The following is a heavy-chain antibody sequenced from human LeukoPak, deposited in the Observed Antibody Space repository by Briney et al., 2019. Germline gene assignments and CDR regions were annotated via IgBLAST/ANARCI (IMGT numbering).Heavy chain of an antibody. D-gene: IGHD4-17*01. J-gene: IGHJ5*02. V-gene: IGHV3-23*01. Sequence: PGGSLRLSCAASGFTFSSFAMTWVRQAPGKGLEWVSSITGNHGPTYNTDSVKGRITISRDNSQNTLYLQMSSLRAEDTAVYYCTKDPNGDYVGAFDPWGQGTLVTVSS. CDR3: TKDPNGDYVGAFDP. CDR1: GFTFSSFA. CDR2: ITGNHGPT.